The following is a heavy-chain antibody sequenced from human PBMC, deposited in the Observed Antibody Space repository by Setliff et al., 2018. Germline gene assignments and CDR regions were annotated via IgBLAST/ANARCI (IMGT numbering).Heavy chain of an antibody. D-gene: IGHD6-6*01. CDR2: IIPIFGTT. CDR3: VREGVHSRSSTDYRYYMDV. Sequence: SVKVSCKASGGTFSNYDISWVRQAPGQGLEWMGGIIPIFGTTNYAQRFQGRVTIITDESTSTAYMQLSSLGSEDTAVYYCVREGVHSRSSTDYRYYMDVWGKGTTVTVSS. V-gene: IGHV1-69*05. J-gene: IGHJ6*03. CDR1: GGTFSNYD.